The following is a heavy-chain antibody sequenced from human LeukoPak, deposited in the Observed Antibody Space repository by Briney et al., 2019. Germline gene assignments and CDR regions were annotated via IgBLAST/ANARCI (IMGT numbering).Heavy chain of an antibody. D-gene: IGHD2-21*02. CDR1: GGTFITYA. CDR3: ARDQGVTDPPPYGLDV. Sequence: ASVTVSCTASGGTFITYAISWVRQAPGQGLEWVGRIVPILDVALYAQKFQGRVTITADKSTSTAYMELSTLRPEDTAVYYCARDQGVTDPPPYGLDVWGQGTTVTVSS. J-gene: IGHJ6*02. V-gene: IGHV1-69*04. CDR2: IVPILDVA.